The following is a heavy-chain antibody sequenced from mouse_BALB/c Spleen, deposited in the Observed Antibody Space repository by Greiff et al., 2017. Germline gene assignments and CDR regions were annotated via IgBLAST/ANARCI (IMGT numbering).Heavy chain of an antibody. J-gene: IGHJ3*01. V-gene: IGHV1S29*02. CDR1: GYTFTDYN. CDR2: IYPYNGGT. Sequence: EVKVVESGPELVKPGASVKISCKASGYTFTDYNMHWVKQSHGKSLEWIGYIYPYNGGTGYNQKFKSKATLTVDNSSSTAYMELRSLTSEDSAVYYCASPNWDGFAYWGQGTLVTVSA. D-gene: IGHD4-1*02. CDR3: ASPNWDGFAY.